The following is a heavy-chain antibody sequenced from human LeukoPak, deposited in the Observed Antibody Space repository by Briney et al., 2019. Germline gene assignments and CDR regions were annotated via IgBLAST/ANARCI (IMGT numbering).Heavy chain of an antibody. D-gene: IGHD2-2*01. Sequence: GRSLRLSCAASGFTFDDYAMHWVRQAPGKGLEWVSGISWNSGSIGYADSVKGRFTISRDNAKNSLYLQMNSLRAEDTAMYYCAREKEGYCSRTSCYLDYYYYYMDVWGKGTTVTISS. J-gene: IGHJ6*03. CDR2: ISWNSGSI. CDR3: AREKEGYCSRTSCYLDYYYYYMDV. V-gene: IGHV3-9*01. CDR1: GFTFDDYA.